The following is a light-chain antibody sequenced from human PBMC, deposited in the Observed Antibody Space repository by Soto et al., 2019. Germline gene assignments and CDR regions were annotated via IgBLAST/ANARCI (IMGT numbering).Light chain of an antibody. J-gene: IGKJ4*01. CDR2: DAS. V-gene: IGKV3-11*01. CDR1: QSVSRY. CDR3: QQRNHWPQLT. Sequence: EIVLTQSPATLSLSPGERATLSCRASQSVSRYLAWYQQKPGQAPRLLIYDASNRATGIPARFSGSGSGTDFTLTISSLEPEDFAVYYCQQRNHWPQLTFGGGNKVEIK.